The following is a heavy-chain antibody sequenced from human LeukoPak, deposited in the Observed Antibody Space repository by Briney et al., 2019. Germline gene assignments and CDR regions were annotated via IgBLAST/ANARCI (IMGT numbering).Heavy chain of an antibody. Sequence: VGSLRVSCAASGFTFSSYGMHWVRQAPGKGRGWVAVIWYGGSNKYYADSVKGRFTISRDNYKNTLYLQMNGLRVEDTAVYYCATELRIGATGYLFAFDIWGQGTMVTVSS. V-gene: IGHV3-30*02. CDR3: ATELRIGATGYLFAFDI. CDR2: IWYGGSNK. J-gene: IGHJ3*02. D-gene: IGHD1-1*01. CDR1: GFTFSSYG.